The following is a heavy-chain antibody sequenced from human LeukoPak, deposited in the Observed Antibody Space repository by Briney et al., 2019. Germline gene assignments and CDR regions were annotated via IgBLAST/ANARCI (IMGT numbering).Heavy chain of an antibody. Sequence: GGSLRLSCTASGFTFSSYEMNWVRQAPGKGLERLSYIRSSASTIYYADSVKGRFTISRDNAKNSLYLQMNSLRAEDTAIYYCAREGASGSYHYVMDVWGQGTTVTVSS. CDR2: IRSSASTI. V-gene: IGHV3-48*03. CDR3: AREGASGSYHYVMDV. D-gene: IGHD1-26*01. CDR1: GFTFSSYE. J-gene: IGHJ6*02.